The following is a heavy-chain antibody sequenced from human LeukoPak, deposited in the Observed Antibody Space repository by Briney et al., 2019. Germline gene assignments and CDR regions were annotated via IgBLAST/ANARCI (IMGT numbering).Heavy chain of an antibody. Sequence: GGSLRLSCGASGFSFSDYYMSWVRQAPGKGLDWISYISTTGRTIYYADSVKGRFTISRDNDRSSLYLQMNSLRAEDTALYYCARFRYNSTWGVFDYWGQGTLVTVSS. D-gene: IGHD2/OR15-2a*01. V-gene: IGHV3-11*04. CDR1: GFSFSDYY. CDR3: ARFRYNSTWGVFDY. CDR2: ISTTGRTI. J-gene: IGHJ4*02.